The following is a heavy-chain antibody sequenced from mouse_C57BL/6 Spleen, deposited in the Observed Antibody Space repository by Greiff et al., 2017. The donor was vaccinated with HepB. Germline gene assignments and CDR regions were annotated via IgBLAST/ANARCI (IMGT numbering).Heavy chain of an antibody. J-gene: IGHJ4*01. D-gene: IGHD1-1*01. CDR1: GFTFSDYG. V-gene: IGHV5-17*01. Sequence: DVHLVESGGGLVKPGGSLKLSCAASGFTFSDYGMHWVRQAPEKGLEWVAYISSGSSTIYYADTVKGRFTISRDNAKNTLFLQMTSLRSEDTAMYYCARDYYGSSYVVDAMDYWGQGTSVTVSS. CDR2: ISSGSSTI. CDR3: ARDYYGSSYVVDAMDY.